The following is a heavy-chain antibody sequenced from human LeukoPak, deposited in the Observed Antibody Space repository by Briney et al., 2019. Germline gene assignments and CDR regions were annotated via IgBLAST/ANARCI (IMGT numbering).Heavy chain of an antibody. CDR1: GFTFSSYA. V-gene: IGHV3-66*01. J-gene: IGHJ4*02. CDR2: IYSGGST. D-gene: IGHD6-13*01. Sequence: PGGSLRLSCAASGFTFSSYAMSWVRQAPGKGLEWVSVIYSGGSTYYADSVKGRFTISRDNSKYTLYLQMNSLRAEDTAVYYCASRGLDSSSWYNDYWGQGTLVTVSS. CDR3: ASRGLDSSSWYNDY.